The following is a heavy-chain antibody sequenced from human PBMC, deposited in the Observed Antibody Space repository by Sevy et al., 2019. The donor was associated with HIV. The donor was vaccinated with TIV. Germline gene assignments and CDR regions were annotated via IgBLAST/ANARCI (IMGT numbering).Heavy chain of an antibody. J-gene: IGHJ5*02. V-gene: IGHV1-2*06. CDR2: INPNSGST. Sequence: ASVKVSCRASGYTFSGYYMHWVRQAPGQGLEWMGRINPNSGSTNYAQKFQGRVTMTRDTSISTAYMELSRLRSDDTAVYYCARGMGIAAAYNWFDPWGQGTLVTVSS. CDR1: GYTFSGYY. CDR3: ARGMGIAAAYNWFDP. D-gene: IGHD6-13*01.